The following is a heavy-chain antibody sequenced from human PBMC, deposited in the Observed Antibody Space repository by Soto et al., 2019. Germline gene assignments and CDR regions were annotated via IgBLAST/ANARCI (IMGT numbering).Heavy chain of an antibody. Sequence: ASVKVSCKASGGTFSSYAISWVRQAPGQGLEWMGGIIPIFGTANYAQKFQGRVTITADESTSTAYMELSSLRSEDTAVYYCARGLVEATITSFYYYYYMDVWGKGTTVTVSS. V-gene: IGHV1-69*13. CDR1: GGTFSSYA. CDR2: IIPIFGTA. D-gene: IGHD5-12*01. CDR3: ARGLVEATITSFYYYYYMDV. J-gene: IGHJ6*03.